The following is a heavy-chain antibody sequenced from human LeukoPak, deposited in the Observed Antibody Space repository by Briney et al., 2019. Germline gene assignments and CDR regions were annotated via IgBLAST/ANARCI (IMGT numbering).Heavy chain of an antibody. CDR2: IYHSGST. D-gene: IGHD3-9*01. Sequence: SGTLSLTCAVSGGSISSSNWWSWVRQPPGKGLEWIGEIYHSGSTNYNPSLKSRVIISVDKSKNQFSLKLSSVTAADTAVYYCARVRNDILTGYYLFDYWGQGTLVTVSS. V-gene: IGHV4-4*02. CDR3: ARVRNDILTGYYLFDY. CDR1: GGSISSSNW. J-gene: IGHJ4*02.